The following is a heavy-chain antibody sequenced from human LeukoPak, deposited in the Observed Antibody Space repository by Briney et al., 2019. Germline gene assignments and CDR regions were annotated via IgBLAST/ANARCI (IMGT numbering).Heavy chain of an antibody. CDR1: GFTFSSYW. CDR2: ISWNSGSI. J-gene: IGHJ5*02. D-gene: IGHD6-13*01. CDR3: AKDSIPHSSSCYIPWFDP. V-gene: IGHV3-9*01. Sequence: GGSLRLSCAASGFTFSSYWMSWVRQAPGKGLEWVSGISWNSGSIGYADSVKGRFTISRDNAKNSLYLQMNSLRAEDTALYYCAKDSIPHSSSCYIPWFDPWGQGTLVTVSS.